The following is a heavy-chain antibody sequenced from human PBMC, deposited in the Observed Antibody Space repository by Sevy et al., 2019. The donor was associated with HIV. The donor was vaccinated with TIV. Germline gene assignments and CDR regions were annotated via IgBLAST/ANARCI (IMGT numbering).Heavy chain of an antibody. J-gene: IGHJ3*02. CDR1: GFVFSSYA. V-gene: IGHV3-30*04. CDR2: IAYDGSNK. Sequence: GGSLRLSCTASGFVFSSYAMHWVRQAPGKGLEWVAFIAYDGSNKNYADSVKGRFTLSRDNSKNTLYLQMNSLGAGDTAVYYCARPRFLEWLSSAAFDIWGQGTMVTVSS. D-gene: IGHD3-3*01. CDR3: ARPRFLEWLSSAAFDI.